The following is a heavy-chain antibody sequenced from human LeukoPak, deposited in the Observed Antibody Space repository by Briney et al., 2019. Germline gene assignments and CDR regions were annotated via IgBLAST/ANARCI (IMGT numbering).Heavy chain of an antibody. CDR1: GFTFDDCA. Sequence: PGRSLRLSCAASGFTFDDCAMHWVRQAPGKGLEWVSGISWNSGSIGYADSVKGRFTISRDNAKNSLYLQMNSLRAEDTALYYCAKDTISGGVSGSYDYWGQGTLVTVSS. CDR2: ISWNSGSI. J-gene: IGHJ4*02. D-gene: IGHD1-26*01. CDR3: AKDTISGGVSGSYDY. V-gene: IGHV3-9*01.